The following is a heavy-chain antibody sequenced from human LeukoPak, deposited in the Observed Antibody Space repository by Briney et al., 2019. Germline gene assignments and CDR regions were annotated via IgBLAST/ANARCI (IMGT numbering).Heavy chain of an antibody. CDR2: ITSQTDGGTT. Sequence: GGPLTLPCAASGFTFNNAWMSRVGQAPGKEQKWVGRITSQTDGGTTDYAAPVKGRFSISRDDSKNTLYLQMNSLKTEDTAVYYCSTGVPVADFDYWGQGTLVIVSS. CDR3: STGVPVADFDY. CDR1: GFTFNNAW. J-gene: IGHJ4*02. V-gene: IGHV3-15*01. D-gene: IGHD2-2*01.